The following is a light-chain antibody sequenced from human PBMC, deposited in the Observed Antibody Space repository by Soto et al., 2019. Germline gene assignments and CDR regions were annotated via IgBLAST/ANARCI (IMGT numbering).Light chain of an antibody. V-gene: IGKV3-20*01. CDR3: QQYGSSST. CDR2: GAS. CDR1: QSVSSSY. J-gene: IGKJ5*01. Sequence: IVLPQSTGTLSLSPGERATLSCRASQSVSSSYLAWYQQKPGQAPRLLIYGASSRATGIPDRFSGSGSGTDFTLTISRLEPEDFAVYYCQQYGSSSTFGQGTRLEIK.